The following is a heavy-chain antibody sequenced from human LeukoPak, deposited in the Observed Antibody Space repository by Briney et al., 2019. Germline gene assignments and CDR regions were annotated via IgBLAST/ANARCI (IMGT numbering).Heavy chain of an antibody. CDR1: GGSISSYY. V-gene: IGHV4-59*01. D-gene: IGHD3-16*02. CDR2: IYYRGST. J-gene: IGHJ4*02. Sequence: PSETLSLTCTVSGGSISSYYWSWIRQPPGKGLEWIGYIYYRGSTNYNPSLKSRVTISVDTSKNQFSLKLSSVTAADTAVYYCARDAAVWGSYRYLDYWGQGTLVTVSS. CDR3: ARDAAVWGSYRYLDY.